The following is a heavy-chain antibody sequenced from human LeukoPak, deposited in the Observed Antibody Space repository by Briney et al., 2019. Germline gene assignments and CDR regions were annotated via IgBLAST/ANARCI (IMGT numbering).Heavy chain of an antibody. CDR3: ARVSTVLLWFGEPTPHDAFDI. CDR1: GFTFSSYG. J-gene: IGHJ3*02. CDR2: IWYDGSNK. Sequence: GGSLRLSCAASGFTFSSYGMHWVRQAPGKGLEWVAVIWYDGSNKYYADSVKGRFTISRDNAKNSLYLQMNSLRAEDTAVYYCARVSTVLLWFGEPTPHDAFDIWGQGTMVTVSS. V-gene: IGHV3-33*08. D-gene: IGHD3-10*01.